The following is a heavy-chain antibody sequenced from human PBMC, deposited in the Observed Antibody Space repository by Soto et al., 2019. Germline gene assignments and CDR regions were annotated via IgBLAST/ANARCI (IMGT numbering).Heavy chain of an antibody. CDR3: ARDYPGGSYYDY. CDR1: GFTFSSYW. V-gene: IGHV3-7*03. J-gene: IGHJ4*02. Sequence: GGSLRLSCAASGFTFSSYWMSWVRQAPGKGLEWVARIDQDGSEKYYVDSVKGRFTISRDNAKNSLYLQMNSLRAEDTAVYYCARDYPGGSYYDYWGQGTLVTVS. D-gene: IGHD1-26*01. CDR2: IDQDGSEK.